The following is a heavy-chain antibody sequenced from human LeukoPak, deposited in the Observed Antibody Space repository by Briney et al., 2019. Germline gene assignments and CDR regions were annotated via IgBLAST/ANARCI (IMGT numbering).Heavy chain of an antibody. CDR3: ARWNEGLDY. CDR1: RGSINYFY. J-gene: IGHJ4*02. CDR2: IYYTGAT. D-gene: IGHD1-1*01. Sequence: ESSETLSLTCTVSRGSINYFYWSWIRQPPGKGLEFIAHIYYTGATDYNRSLQSRVSISVDTAKNQLSLRLNSVTAADTAVYYCARWNEGLDYWGQGTLVTVSS. V-gene: IGHV4-59*08.